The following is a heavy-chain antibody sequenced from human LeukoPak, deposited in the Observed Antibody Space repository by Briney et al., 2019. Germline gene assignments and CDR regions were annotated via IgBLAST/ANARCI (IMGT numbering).Heavy chain of an antibody. J-gene: IGHJ5*02. V-gene: IGHV5-51*01. D-gene: IGHD3-22*01. CDR3: ARRLYYYESSGYFLGWFDP. CDR1: GYNFTDYW. Sequence: GESLKFSCKGSGYNFTDYWIGWVRQMPGKGLEWMGIIYPGDSDTRYSPSFQGQVTISVDKSLNTAYLQWTSLKASDSAMYYCARRLYYYESSGYFLGWFDPWGQGTLVTVSS. CDR2: IYPGDSDT.